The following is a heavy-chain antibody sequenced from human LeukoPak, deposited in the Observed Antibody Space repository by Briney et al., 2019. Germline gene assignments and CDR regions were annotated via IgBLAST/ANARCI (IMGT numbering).Heavy chain of an antibody. V-gene: IGHV3-66*02. Sequence: GGSLRLSCAASGFTVSSNYMSWVRQAPGKGLEWVSVIYSGGSTYYADSVKGRFTISRDNSKNTLYLQMNSLRAEDTAVYYCAKGASLPTGDYWGQGTLVTVSS. CDR2: IYSGGST. D-gene: IGHD1-26*01. CDR1: GFTVSSNY. CDR3: AKGASLPTGDY. J-gene: IGHJ4*02.